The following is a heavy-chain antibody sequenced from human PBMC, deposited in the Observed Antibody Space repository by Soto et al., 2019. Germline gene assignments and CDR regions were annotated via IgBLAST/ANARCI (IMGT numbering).Heavy chain of an antibody. V-gene: IGHV4-59*01. Sequence: SETLSLTCTVSGGSISSYYWSWIRQPPGKGLEWIGYIYYCGSTNYNPSLKSRVTISVDTSKNQFSLKLSSVTAADTAVYYCARPNGPTQVDAFDIWGQGTMVTVSS. J-gene: IGHJ3*02. D-gene: IGHD2-8*01. CDR3: ARPNGPTQVDAFDI. CDR1: GGSISSYY. CDR2: IYYCGST.